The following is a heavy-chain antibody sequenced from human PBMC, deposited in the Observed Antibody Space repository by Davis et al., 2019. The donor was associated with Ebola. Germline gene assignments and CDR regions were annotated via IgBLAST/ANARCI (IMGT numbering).Heavy chain of an antibody. CDR1: DDSISSYY. CDR3: ARGFRFLSY. Sequence: PSETLSLTCTVSDDSISSYYWSWIRQPPGKGLEWIGYIYYSGSTNYNPSLKSRVTISVDTSKNQFSLKLSSVTAADTAVYYCARGFRFLSYWGQGTLVTVSS. V-gene: IGHV4-59*12. D-gene: IGHD3-3*01. J-gene: IGHJ4*02. CDR2: IYYSGST.